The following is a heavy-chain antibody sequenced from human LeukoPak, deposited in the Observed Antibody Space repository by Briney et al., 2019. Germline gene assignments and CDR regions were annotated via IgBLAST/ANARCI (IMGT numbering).Heavy chain of an antibody. CDR2: INPNSGGT. CDR3: AREFYDYGDYEYYF. D-gene: IGHD4-17*01. V-gene: IGHV1-2*02. J-gene: IGHJ4*02. CDR1: GYTFTGYY. Sequence: ASVKVSCKASGYTFTGYYMHWVRQAPGQGLAWMGWINPNSGGTNYAQKFQGRVTMTRDTSISTAYMELSRLRSDDTAVYYCAREFYDYGDYEYYFWGQGTLVTVSS.